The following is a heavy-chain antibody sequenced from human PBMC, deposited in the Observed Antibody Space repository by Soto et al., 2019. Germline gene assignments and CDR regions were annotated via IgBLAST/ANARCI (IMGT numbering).Heavy chain of an antibody. CDR2: MNPNSGNT. CDR1: GYTFTSYD. D-gene: IGHD6-6*01. J-gene: IGHJ3*02. V-gene: IGHV1-8*01. CDR3: ARESETLADI. Sequence: ASVKVSCKASGYTFTSYDINWVRQATGQGLEWMGWMNPNSGNTGYAQKFQGRVTMTRNTSISTAYMELSSQRSDATAVYYCARESETLADIWGQGTMVTVSS.